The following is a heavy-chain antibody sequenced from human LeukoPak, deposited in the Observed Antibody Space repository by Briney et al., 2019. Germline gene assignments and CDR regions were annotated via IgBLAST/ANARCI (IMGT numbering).Heavy chain of an antibody. CDR1: GFTFSSYA. D-gene: IGHD3-22*01. J-gene: IGHJ4*02. CDR2: ISSSSSYI. V-gene: IGHV3-21*01. CDR3: ARRDSGYGENIDY. Sequence: PGGSLRLSCAASGFTFSSYAMTWVRQAPGKGLEWVSSISSSSSYIYYADSVKGRFTISRDNAKNSLYLQMNSLRAEDTAVYYCARRDSGYGENIDYWGQGTLVTVSS.